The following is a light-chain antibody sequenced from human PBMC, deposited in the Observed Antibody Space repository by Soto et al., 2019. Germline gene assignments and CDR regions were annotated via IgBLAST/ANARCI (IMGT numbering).Light chain of an antibody. V-gene: IGKV1-5*01. CDR3: QQGHSNPYT. Sequence: DLQMTQSPSPPSASVGDRVTITCRASQSCRNSLGWYQQKAGKAPTLLIYDASTLQSGVPSRFSGSGSGTEFTLTMSGLQPEDFATYYCQQGHSNPYTFGQGTKVDIK. CDR2: DAS. J-gene: IGKJ2*01. CDR1: QSCRNS.